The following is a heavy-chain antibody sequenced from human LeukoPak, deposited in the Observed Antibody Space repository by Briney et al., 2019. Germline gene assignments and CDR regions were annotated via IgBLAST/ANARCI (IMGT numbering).Heavy chain of an antibody. D-gene: IGHD3-10*01. Sequence: ASVKVSCKASGYTFTSYDINWVRQAPGQGLEWMGWMNPNSGNTGYAQKFQGRVTMTRNTSISTAYMELSSLRSEDTAVYYCASWYYYGSGSYYTDYYFDYWGQGTLGTVSS. V-gene: IGHV1-8*01. CDR2: MNPNSGNT. J-gene: IGHJ4*02. CDR1: GYTFTSYD. CDR3: ASWYYYGSGSYYTDYYFDY.